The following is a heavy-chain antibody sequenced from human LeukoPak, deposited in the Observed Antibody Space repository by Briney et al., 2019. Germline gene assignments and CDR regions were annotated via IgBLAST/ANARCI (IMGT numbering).Heavy chain of an antibody. Sequence: GGSLRLSCAASGFTLSSHTMNWARQAPGRGLEWVSAISTNDIQYADSVKGRLTISRDNAKNSLYLQMDSLRAEDTAVYYCASLPTAASYMDVWGKGTTVTVSS. CDR1: GFTLSSHT. J-gene: IGHJ6*03. V-gene: IGHV3-21*01. D-gene: IGHD6-25*01. CDR3: ASLPTAASYMDV. CDR2: ISTNDI.